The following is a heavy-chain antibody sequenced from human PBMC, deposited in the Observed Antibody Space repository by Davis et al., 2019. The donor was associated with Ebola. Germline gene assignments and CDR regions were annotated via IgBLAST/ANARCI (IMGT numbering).Heavy chain of an antibody. CDR2: ISAYNGNT. CDR3: AREGYGSGIHSNWFDP. D-gene: IGHD3-10*01. J-gene: IGHJ5*02. V-gene: IGHV1-18*01. Sequence: ASVKVSCKASGYTFTSYGISWVRQAPGQGLEWMGWISAYNGNTKYAQKLQGRVTMTTDTSTSTAYMELRSLRSDDTAVYYCAREGYGSGIHSNWFDPWGQGTLVTVSS. CDR1: GYTFTSYG.